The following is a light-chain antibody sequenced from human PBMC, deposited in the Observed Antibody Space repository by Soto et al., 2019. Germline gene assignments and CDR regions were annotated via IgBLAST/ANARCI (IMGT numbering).Light chain of an antibody. CDR3: QQANTFPLT. CDR2: ASS. Sequence: DIQMTQSPSSVSASVGDRVTITCRASQTVNNWLAWYQQRPGKAPKLLIYASSTLQGGVPSRFSGSGSGTDFTLTISSLQPDDFATYYCQQANTFPLTFGGGTKVDIK. CDR1: QTVNNW. V-gene: IGKV1-12*01. J-gene: IGKJ4*01.